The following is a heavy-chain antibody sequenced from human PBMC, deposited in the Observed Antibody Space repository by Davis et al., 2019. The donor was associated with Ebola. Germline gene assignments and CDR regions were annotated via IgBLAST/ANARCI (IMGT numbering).Heavy chain of an antibody. D-gene: IGHD3-10*01. Sequence: SVKVSCKASGYTFTNYGITWVRQAPGQGLEWMGRIIPILGIANYAQKFQGRVTITRDTSASTAYMELSSLRSEDTSVYYCARDRGGDYSFDYWGQGTLVTVSS. CDR1: GYTFTNYG. CDR3: ARDRGGDYSFDY. V-gene: IGHV1-69*04. CDR2: IIPILGIA. J-gene: IGHJ4*02.